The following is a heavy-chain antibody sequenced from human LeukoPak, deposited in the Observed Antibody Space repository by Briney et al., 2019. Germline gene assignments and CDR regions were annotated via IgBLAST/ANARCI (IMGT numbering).Heavy chain of an antibody. CDR1: GYTFTGYY. J-gene: IGHJ4*02. CDR2: ISPNSGGT. Sequence: ASVKVSCKASGYTFTGYYMHWVRQAPGQGLEWMGWISPNSGGTNYAQKFQGRVTMTRDTSISTAYMELSRLRSDDTAVYYCARSVTVRKYSSGWYNDYWGQGTLVTVSS. V-gene: IGHV1-2*02. CDR3: ARSVTVRKYSSGWYNDY. D-gene: IGHD6-19*01.